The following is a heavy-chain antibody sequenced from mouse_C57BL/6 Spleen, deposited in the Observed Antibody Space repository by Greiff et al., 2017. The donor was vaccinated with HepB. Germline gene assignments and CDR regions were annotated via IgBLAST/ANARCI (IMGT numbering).Heavy chain of an antibody. Sequence: VQLQQSGPKLVKPGASVKLSCKASGYTFTSYDINWVKQRPGQGLEWIGWIYPRDGSTKYNGKFKGKATLTVDTSSSTAYMELHSLTSEDSAVYFCARSPYYDYAWYFDVWGTGTTVTVSS. D-gene: IGHD2-4*01. CDR3: ARSPYYDYAWYFDV. CDR2: IYPRDGST. CDR1: GYTFTSYD. V-gene: IGHV1-85*01. J-gene: IGHJ1*03.